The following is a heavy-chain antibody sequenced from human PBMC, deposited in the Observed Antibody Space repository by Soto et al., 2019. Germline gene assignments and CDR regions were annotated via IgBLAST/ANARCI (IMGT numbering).Heavy chain of an antibody. CDR2: TTYDGGIK. Sequence: VQLVESGGGLVQPGRSLRLSCAASGFTFDNYAMHWVRQAPGKGLEWVAATTYDGGIKHYVDSVKGRFTISRDNSKNSLYLQMNSLRVEDTATYYCAGALENPYFYYGLNVWGQGTTVTVSS. D-gene: IGHD1-1*01. CDR3: AGALENPYFYYGLNV. J-gene: IGHJ6*02. CDR1: GFTFDNYA. V-gene: IGHV3-30*03.